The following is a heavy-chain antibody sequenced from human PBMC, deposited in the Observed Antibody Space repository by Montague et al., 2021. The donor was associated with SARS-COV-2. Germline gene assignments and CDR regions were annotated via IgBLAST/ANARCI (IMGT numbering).Heavy chain of an antibody. CDR2: IYSDVST. CDR1: GFTFSSYW. V-gene: IGHV3-66*01. Sequence: SLRLSCAASGFTFSSYWMHWVRQAPGKGLEWVSVIYSDVSTYYSDSVKGRFTIYRDNSKNTLYLQMNSLRAEDTAVYYCARVVTYAFDVWGQGTMVTVSS. J-gene: IGHJ3*01. D-gene: IGHD4-11*01. CDR3: ARVVTYAFDV.